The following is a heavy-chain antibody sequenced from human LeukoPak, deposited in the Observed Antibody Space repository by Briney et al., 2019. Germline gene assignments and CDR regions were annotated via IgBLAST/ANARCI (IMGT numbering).Heavy chain of an antibody. J-gene: IGHJ6*03. Sequence: SETLSLTCAVYGGSLSGYYWSRIRQPPGKGLEWIGEINDSGSTNYNPSLKSRVTISVDTSKNQFSLKLSSVTAADTAVYYCARRGAAAGTIGYYYYYMDVWGKGTTVTVSS. CDR1: GGSLSGYY. CDR3: ARRGAAAGTIGYYYYYMDV. D-gene: IGHD6-13*01. CDR2: INDSGST. V-gene: IGHV4-34*01.